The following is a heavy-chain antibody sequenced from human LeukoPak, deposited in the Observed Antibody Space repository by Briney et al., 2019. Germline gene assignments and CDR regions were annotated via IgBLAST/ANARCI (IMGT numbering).Heavy chain of an antibody. D-gene: IGHD5-18*01. CDR1: GFTFSSYS. Sequence: GGSLRLSCAVSGFTFSSYSMNWVRQAPGKGLEWVSSISSSSSYIYYADSVKGRFTISRHNAKNSLYLQMSSLRAEDTAVYYCARGCRGYSYGCYYWGQGTLVTVSS. CDR3: ARGCRGYSYGCYY. CDR2: ISSSSSYI. J-gene: IGHJ4*02. V-gene: IGHV3-21*01.